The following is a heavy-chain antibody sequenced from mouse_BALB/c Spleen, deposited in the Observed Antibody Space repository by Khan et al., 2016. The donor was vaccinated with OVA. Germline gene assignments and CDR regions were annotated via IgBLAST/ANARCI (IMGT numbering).Heavy chain of an antibody. CDR1: GYSFSSYW. CDR3: ARGYFGNYEFVY. V-gene: IGHV1S132*01. D-gene: IGHD2-1*01. Sequence: QVQLKQSGAELVKPGASVKLSCKTSGYSFSSYWIQWVKQRPGQGLGWIGQICPGTGTTYYNENFKGKATLTVDTPSSTAYMQLISLTSDDSAVYFCARGYFGNYEFVYWGRGTLVTVSP. CDR2: ICPGTGTT. J-gene: IGHJ3*01.